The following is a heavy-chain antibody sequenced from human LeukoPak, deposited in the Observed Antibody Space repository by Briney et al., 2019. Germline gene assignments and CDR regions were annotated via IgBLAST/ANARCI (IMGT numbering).Heavy chain of an antibody. D-gene: IGHD1-26*01. V-gene: IGHV4-4*07. Sequence: SETLSLTCAVSGGSLENNHWAWIRLPAGKGLEWIGRLHVSGNTNFNPSLKSRVTISVDTSQNQFSLKMTSMTAADTAVYFWARDPLRSSFDSWGQGILVTVAT. CDR3: ARDPLRSSFDS. CDR2: LHVSGNT. CDR1: GGSLENNH. J-gene: IGHJ4*02.